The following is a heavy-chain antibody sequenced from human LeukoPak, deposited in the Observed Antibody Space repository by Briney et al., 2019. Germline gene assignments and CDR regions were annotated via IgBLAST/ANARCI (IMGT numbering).Heavy chain of an antibody. J-gene: IGHJ4*02. CDR3: ARRGYTAPFDY. V-gene: IGHV4-34*01. Sequence: PSETLSLTCAVHGGSFSGYYWSWIRQPPGKGLEWIGEINHSGSTNYNPSLKSRVTISVDTSKNQFSLKLSSVTAADTAVYYCARRGYTAPFDYWGQGTLVTVSS. CDR1: GGSFSGYY. D-gene: IGHD3-16*02. CDR2: INHSGST.